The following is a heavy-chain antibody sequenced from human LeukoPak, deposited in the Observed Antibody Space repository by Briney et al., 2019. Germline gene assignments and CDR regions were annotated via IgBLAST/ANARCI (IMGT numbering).Heavy chain of an antibody. CDR3: ARDLSVWWQQLGPLLCY. V-gene: IGHV1-18*01. CDR2: ISAYNGNT. D-gene: IGHD6-13*01. J-gene: IGHJ4*02. Sequence: GASVKVSCKASGYTFTSYGISWVRQAPGQGLEWMGWISAYNGNTNYAQKLQGRVTMTTDTSTSTAYMELRSLRSDDTAVYYCARDLSVWWQQLGPLLCYWGQGTLVTVSS. CDR1: GYTFTSYG.